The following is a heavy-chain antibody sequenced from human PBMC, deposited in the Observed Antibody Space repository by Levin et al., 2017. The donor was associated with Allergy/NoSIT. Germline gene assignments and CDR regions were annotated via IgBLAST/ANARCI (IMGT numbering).Heavy chain of an antibody. Sequence: AGGSLRLSCAASGFTLETSAMTWVRQAPGKGLEWVSSISGSGGGTYYADSVKGRFTIFRDNSKNTLYLQMNSLRAEDAAVYYCANSYNWGSYHRTPIFDNWGQGTLVTVSS. V-gene: IGHV3-23*01. CDR1: GFTLETSA. CDR3: ANSYNWGSYHRTPIFDN. J-gene: IGHJ4*02. CDR2: ISGSGGGT. D-gene: IGHD3-16*02.